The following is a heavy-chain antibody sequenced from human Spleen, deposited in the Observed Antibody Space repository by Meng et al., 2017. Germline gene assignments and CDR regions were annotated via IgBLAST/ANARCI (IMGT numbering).Heavy chain of an antibody. Sequence: VHLVQSGYGWRKPGASVKVSCKASGYTFTNYAVNWLRQAPGQGLEWMGWLDTKTGHPTYAQGFTGRLVFSLDTSVSTTYLQISGLKAADTAVYYCTRDGYLDCSRTNCFDYWGQGALVTVSS. D-gene: IGHD2-2*01. J-gene: IGHJ4*02. CDR3: TRDGYLDCSRTNCFDY. CDR2: LDTKTGHP. V-gene: IGHV7-4-1*02. CDR1: GYTFTNYA.